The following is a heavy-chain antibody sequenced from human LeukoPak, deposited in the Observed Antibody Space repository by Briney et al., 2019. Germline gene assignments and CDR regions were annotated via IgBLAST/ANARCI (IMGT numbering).Heavy chain of an antibody. CDR3: AKLSSYWSFDY. CDR1: GNYW. V-gene: IGHV3-74*01. Sequence: GGSLRLSCAASGNYWMHWVRQAPGEGLMWVSGINSDGKITSYADSVKGRFTISRDNAKSTLFLQMNSLRVEDTAVYYCAKLSSYWSFDYWGQGSLVTVSS. CDR2: INSDGKIT. J-gene: IGHJ4*02. D-gene: IGHD5-12*01.